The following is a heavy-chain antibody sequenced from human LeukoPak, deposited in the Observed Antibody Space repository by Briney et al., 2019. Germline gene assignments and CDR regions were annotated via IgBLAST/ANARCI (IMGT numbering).Heavy chain of an antibody. J-gene: IGHJ3*02. CDR1: GFTFSSYA. CDR2: ISGSGGST. V-gene: IGHV3-23*01. Sequence: GGSLRLSCAASGFTFSSYAMSWVRQAPGKGLEWVSAISGSGGSTYYADSVKGRFTISRDNAKNSLYLQMNSLRAEDTAVYYCAREYCSGGSCHDAFDIWGQGTMVTVSP. D-gene: IGHD2-15*01. CDR3: AREYCSGGSCHDAFDI.